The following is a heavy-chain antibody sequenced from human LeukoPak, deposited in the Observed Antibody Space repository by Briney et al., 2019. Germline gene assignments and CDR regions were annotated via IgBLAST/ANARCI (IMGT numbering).Heavy chain of an antibody. D-gene: IGHD6-19*01. Sequence: ASVKVSCKASGYTFTSYYMHWVRQATGQGLEWMGWMNPNSGNTGYAQKFQGRVTMTRNTSISTAYMELSSLRSEDTAVYYCAGGIAVAGNDAFDIWGQGTMVTVSS. CDR2: MNPNSGNT. CDR3: AGGIAVAGNDAFDI. CDR1: GYTFTSYY. J-gene: IGHJ3*02. V-gene: IGHV1-8*02.